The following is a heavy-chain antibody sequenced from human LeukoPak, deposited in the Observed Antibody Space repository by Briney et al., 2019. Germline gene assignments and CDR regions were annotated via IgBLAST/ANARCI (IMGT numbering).Heavy chain of an antibody. Sequence: GESLKISCKGSGYSFTNYWIGWVRQMPGKGLEWMGIIYPGDSATRYSPSSQGQVTISADKSITTAYLQWSSLKASDTAMYYCATHWRYNTGWEDSGGYWGQGTLVTVSS. CDR1: GYSFTNYW. CDR2: IYPGDSAT. V-gene: IGHV5-51*01. J-gene: IGHJ4*02. CDR3: ATHWRYNTGWEDSGGY. D-gene: IGHD6-19*01.